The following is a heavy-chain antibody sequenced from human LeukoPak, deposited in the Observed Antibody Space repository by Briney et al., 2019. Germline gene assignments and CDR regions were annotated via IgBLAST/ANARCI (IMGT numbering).Heavy chain of an antibody. J-gene: IGHJ4*02. CDR1: GGSFSGYY. CDR3: ARLPYDYVWGSYRHHEDY. V-gene: IGHV4-34*01. Sequence: SETLSLTCAVSGGSFSGYYWSWIRQPPGKGLEWIGEINHSGSTNYNPSIKSRVTISVDTSKNQFSLKLSSVTAADTAVYYCARLPYDYVWGSYRHHEDYWGQGTLVTVSS. CDR2: INHSGST. D-gene: IGHD3-16*02.